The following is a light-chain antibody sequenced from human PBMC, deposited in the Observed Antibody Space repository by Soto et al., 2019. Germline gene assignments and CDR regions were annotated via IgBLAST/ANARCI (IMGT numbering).Light chain of an antibody. CDR3: SSYTGSNIRYV. V-gene: IGLV2-14*01. J-gene: IGLJ1*01. Sequence: QAASVSGSPGQSITISCTGTSNDVGGYNYVSWYQHHPGKAPKLMIYEVSDRPSGVSNRFSGSKSGNTASLTISGLQAEDEADYYCSSYTGSNIRYVFGTGTKLTVL. CDR2: EVS. CDR1: SNDVGGYNY.